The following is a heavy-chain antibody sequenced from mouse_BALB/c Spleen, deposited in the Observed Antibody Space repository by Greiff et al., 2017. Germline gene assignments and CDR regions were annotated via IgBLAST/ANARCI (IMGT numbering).Heavy chain of an antibody. V-gene: IGHV1S137*01. D-gene: IGHD2-10*02. CDR1: GYTFTDYA. J-gene: IGHJ4*01. CDR2: ISTYYGDA. Sequence: QVQLKQSGAELVRPGVSVKISCKGSGYTFTDYAMHWVKQSHAKSLEWIGVISTYYGDASYNQKFKGKATMTVDKSSSTAYMELARLTSEDSAIYYCARGYGNSVYAMDYWGQGTSVTVSS. CDR3: ARGYGNSVYAMDY.